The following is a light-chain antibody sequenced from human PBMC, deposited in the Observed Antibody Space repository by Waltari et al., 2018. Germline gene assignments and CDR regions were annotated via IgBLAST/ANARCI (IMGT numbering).Light chain of an antibody. Sequence: QSVLTQPPSVSGAPGPRVTISCPGSSSNTRAPYNVHWYQQLPGTAPKPLIYRNNNRPSGVPARFSGSKPDTSAYLAITGLQAEDEADYYCQSYDSSLSGLVVFGGGTKLTVL. J-gene: IGLJ2*01. CDR1: SSNTRAPYN. CDR3: QSYDSSLSGLVV. V-gene: IGLV1-40*01. CDR2: RNN.